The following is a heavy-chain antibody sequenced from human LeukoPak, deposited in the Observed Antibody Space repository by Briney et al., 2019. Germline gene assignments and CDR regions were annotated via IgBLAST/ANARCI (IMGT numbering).Heavy chain of an antibody. CDR3: ARGVFFWSGPTKGWFDP. CDR2: INHSGST. Sequence: SETLSLTCAVYGGSFRGYYWSWIRQLPGKGLEWIGEINHSGSTNYNPSLKSRVTISVDTSKNQFSLKLSSVTAADTAVYYCARGVFFWSGPTKGWFDPWGQGTLVTVSS. D-gene: IGHD3-3*01. V-gene: IGHV4-34*01. J-gene: IGHJ5*02. CDR1: GGSFRGYY.